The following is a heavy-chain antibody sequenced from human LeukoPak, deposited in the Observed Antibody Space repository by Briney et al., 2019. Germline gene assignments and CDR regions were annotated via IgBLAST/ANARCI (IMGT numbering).Heavy chain of an antibody. D-gene: IGHD5-24*01. CDR1: GFTFSSYS. Sequence: GGSLRLSCAAFGFTFSSYSMNWVRQAPGKGLEWVSSISRSSNYIYYADSVKGRFTISRDNDKNSLYLQINSLRAEDTSVYYCARGENNYGYYYFDYWGQGTLVTVSS. V-gene: IGHV3-21*01. J-gene: IGHJ4*02. CDR2: ISRSSNYI. CDR3: ARGENNYGYYYFDY.